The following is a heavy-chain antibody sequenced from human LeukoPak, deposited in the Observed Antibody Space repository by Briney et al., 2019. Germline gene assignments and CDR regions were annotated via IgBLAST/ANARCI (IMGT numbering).Heavy chain of an antibody. CDR1: GFTFSSYW. D-gene: IGHD3-22*01. V-gene: IGHV3-74*01. CDR3: AREQYFDNSFDY. Sequence: GGSLRLSCAASGFTFSSYWMHWVRHTPGKGLVWVSRLNRDGSTATYAESVKGRFTISRDNARNTVYLQMNSLRAEDTAVYYCAREQYFDNSFDYWGQGTLVTVSS. J-gene: IGHJ4*02. CDR2: LNRDGSTA.